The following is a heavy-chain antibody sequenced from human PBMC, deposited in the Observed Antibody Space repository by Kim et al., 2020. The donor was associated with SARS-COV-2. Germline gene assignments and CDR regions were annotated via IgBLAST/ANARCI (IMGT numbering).Heavy chain of an antibody. CDR3: ARADYYDSSAVDY. Sequence: SGSGKGRLTTARDNSKNTLYLQMNSLRAEDTAVYYCARADYYDSSAVDYWGQGTLVTVSS. D-gene: IGHD3-22*01. J-gene: IGHJ4*02. V-gene: IGHV3-30*01.